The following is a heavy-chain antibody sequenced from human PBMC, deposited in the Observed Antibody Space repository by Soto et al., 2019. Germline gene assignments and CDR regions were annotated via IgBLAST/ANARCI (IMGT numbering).Heavy chain of an antibody. J-gene: IGHJ3*02. V-gene: IGHV3-23*01. CDR1: GFNFSSYA. CDR3: PNYYFWSGLRRVACDI. D-gene: IGHD3-3*01. CDR2: ISGSGCST. Sequence: EVQLLESGGALVQPGGSLRLSCAASGFNFSSYAMSWVRQAPGKGLEWVSAISGSGCSTYYADSVKGRFTISRDNSKNPLYLQMNSLRGEDTAVYYCPNYYFWSGLRRVACDIWGKGIMVTVSS.